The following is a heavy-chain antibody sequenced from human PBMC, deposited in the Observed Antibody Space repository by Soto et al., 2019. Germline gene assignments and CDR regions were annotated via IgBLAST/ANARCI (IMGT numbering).Heavy chain of an antibody. CDR2: IKSKTDGGTT. Sequence: EVQLVESGGGLVKPGGSLRLSCAASGFTFSNAWMNWVRQAPGKGLEWVGRIKSKTDGGTTDYAAPVKGRFTISRDDSKNTPYLQMNSLKTEDAAVYYCIVRYPYYFDYWGQGTLVTVSS. V-gene: IGHV3-15*07. J-gene: IGHJ4*02. CDR3: IVRYPYYFDY. D-gene: IGHD2-21*01. CDR1: GFTFSNAW.